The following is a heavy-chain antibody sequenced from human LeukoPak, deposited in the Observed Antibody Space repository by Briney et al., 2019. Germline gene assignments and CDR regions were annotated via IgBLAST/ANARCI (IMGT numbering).Heavy chain of an antibody. CDR3: VTEVIIAVTGNDY. Sequence: GSLKLSCSASGFTFSDSAMHWVRQASGKGLEWVGRIRSKANTYATAYGASVKGRFTISRDDSKNTAYLQMNSLKTEDTAVYYCVTEVIIAVTGNDYWGQGSLVTVSS. CDR1: GFTFSDSA. V-gene: IGHV3-73*01. J-gene: IGHJ4*02. CDR2: IRSKANTYAT. D-gene: IGHD6-19*01.